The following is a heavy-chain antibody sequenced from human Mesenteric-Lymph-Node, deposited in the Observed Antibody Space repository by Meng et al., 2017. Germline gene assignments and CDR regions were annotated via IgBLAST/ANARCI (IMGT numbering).Heavy chain of an antibody. CDR1: GFTFSNAW. D-gene: IGHD3-22*01. Sequence: GGSLRLSCAASGFTFSNAWMSWVRQAPGKGLEWVGRIKSKTDGGTTDYAAPVKGRFTISRDDSKHTLYLQMNSLKTEDTAVYYCTTGVYDSSGYSDYWGQGTLVTVSS. CDR2: IKSKTDGGTT. V-gene: IGHV3-15*01. J-gene: IGHJ4*02. CDR3: TTGVYDSSGYSDY.